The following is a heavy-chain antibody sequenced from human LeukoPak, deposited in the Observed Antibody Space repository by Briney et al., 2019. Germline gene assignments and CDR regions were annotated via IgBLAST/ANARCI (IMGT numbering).Heavy chain of an antibody. CDR3: ARSPLYSSSWYWFDP. V-gene: IGHV4-59*01. D-gene: IGHD6-13*01. CDR1: GGSISSYY. Sequence: SETPSLTCTVSGGSISSYYWSWIRQPPGKGLEWIGYIYYSGSTNYNPSLKSRVTISVDTSKNQFSLKLSSVTAADTAVYYCARSPLYSSSWYWFDPWGQGTLVTVSS. CDR2: IYYSGST. J-gene: IGHJ5*02.